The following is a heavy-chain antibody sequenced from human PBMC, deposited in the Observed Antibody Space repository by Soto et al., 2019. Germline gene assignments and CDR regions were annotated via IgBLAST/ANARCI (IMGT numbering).Heavy chain of an antibody. J-gene: IGHJ4*02. V-gene: IGHV4-31*03. CDR2: IYYSGST. CDR1: GGSISSGGYY. CDR3: ARGVTMVRGVIHTPYFDY. Sequence: QVQLQESGPGLVKPSQTLSLTCTVSGGSISSGGYYWSWIRQHPGKGLEWIGYIYYSGSTYYNPSLKSRVTIPVDTSKNQFSLKLSAVTAADTAVYYCARGVTMVRGVIHTPYFDYWGQGTPVTVSS. D-gene: IGHD3-10*01.